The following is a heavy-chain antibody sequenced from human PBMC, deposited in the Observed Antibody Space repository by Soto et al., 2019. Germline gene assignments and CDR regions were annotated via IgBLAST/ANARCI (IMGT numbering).Heavy chain of an antibody. CDR3: ARHIGAGSSWPYYYYYGMDV. Sequence: PSETLSLTCTVSGGSISSSSYYWGWIRQPPGKGLEWIGSIYYSGSTYYNPSLKSRVTISVDTSKNQFSLELSSVTAADTAVYYCARHIGAGSSWPYYYYYGMDVWGQGTTVTVS. J-gene: IGHJ6*02. CDR2: IYYSGST. D-gene: IGHD6-13*01. CDR1: GGSISSSSYY. V-gene: IGHV4-39*01.